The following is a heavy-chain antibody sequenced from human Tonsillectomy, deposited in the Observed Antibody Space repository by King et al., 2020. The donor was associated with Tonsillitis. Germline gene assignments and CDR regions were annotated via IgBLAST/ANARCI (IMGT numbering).Heavy chain of an antibody. Sequence: VQLVESGAEVKKPGASVKVSCTASGYTFTSYDINWVRQATGQGLEWMGWMNPNSGNTGYAQKFQGRVTMTRNTSISTAYMELSSLRSEDTAVYYCARAWWLSHDAFDIWGQGTMVTVSS. CDR3: ARAWWLSHDAFDI. J-gene: IGHJ3*02. CDR2: MNPNSGNT. CDR1: GYTFTSYD. D-gene: IGHD2-8*02. V-gene: IGHV1-8*01.